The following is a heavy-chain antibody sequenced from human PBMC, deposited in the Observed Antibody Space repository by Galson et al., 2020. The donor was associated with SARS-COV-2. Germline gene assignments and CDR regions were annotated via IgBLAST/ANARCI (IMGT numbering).Heavy chain of an antibody. CDR3: ARRLQYYRGMDV. Sequence: SATLSLTCTVSGGSISSYYWHWIRQAPAKGLEYIGYVHESGSTNYSPSLKSRVTISVDSYKNQFSLKVKSVTAADTAVYYCARRLQYYRGMDVWGQGTTVAVAS. CDR1: GGSISSYY. V-gene: IGHV4-59*08. CDR2: VHESGST. J-gene: IGHJ6*02. D-gene: IGHD3-10*01.